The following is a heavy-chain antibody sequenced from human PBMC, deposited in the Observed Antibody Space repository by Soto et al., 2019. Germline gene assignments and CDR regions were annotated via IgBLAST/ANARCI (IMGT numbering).Heavy chain of an antibody. CDR2: IYYSGST. D-gene: IGHD1-20*01. J-gene: IGHJ4*02. Sequence: SETLSLTCTVPGGSISSSSYYWGWIRQPPGKGLEWIGSIYYSGSTYYNPSLKSRVTISVDTSKNQFSLKLSSVTAADTAVYYCATSQKGYNWNYFDHWGQGALVTVSS. CDR3: ATSQKGYNWNYFDH. V-gene: IGHV4-39*01. CDR1: GGSISSSSYY.